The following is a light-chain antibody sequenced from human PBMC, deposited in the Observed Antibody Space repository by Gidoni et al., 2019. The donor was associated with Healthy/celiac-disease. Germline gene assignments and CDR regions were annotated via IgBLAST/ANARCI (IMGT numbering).Light chain of an antibody. CDR3: QHYGSSPSIT. CDR1: QSVSSSY. Sequence: EIVLTQSPGTLSLSPGERATLSCRASQSVSSSYLAWYQQKPGQAPRLLIYGASSRATAIPDRFSGSGSGTDSTPTISRLELEDFAVYYCQHYGSSPSITFGQGHDWRLN. V-gene: IGKV3-20*01. CDR2: GAS. J-gene: IGKJ5*01.